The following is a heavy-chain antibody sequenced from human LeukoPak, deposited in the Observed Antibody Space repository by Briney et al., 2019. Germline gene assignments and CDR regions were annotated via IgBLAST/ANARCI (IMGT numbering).Heavy chain of an antibody. D-gene: IGHD2-15*01. J-gene: IGHJ3*02. Sequence: GESLKISCKGSGYSFTSYWIGWVRQMPGKGLEWMGIIYPGDSDTRYSPSFQGQVTISADKSISTAYLQWSSLKASDTATYYCARHVFLGGHRHDAFDIWGQGTMVTVSS. CDR2: IYPGDSDT. V-gene: IGHV5-51*01. CDR1: GYSFTSYW. CDR3: ARHVFLGGHRHDAFDI.